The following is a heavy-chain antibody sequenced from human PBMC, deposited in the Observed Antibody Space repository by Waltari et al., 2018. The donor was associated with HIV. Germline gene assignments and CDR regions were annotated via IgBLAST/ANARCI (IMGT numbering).Heavy chain of an antibody. J-gene: IGHJ5*01. CDR1: GFTFSYYG. D-gene: IGHD4-17*01. V-gene: IGHV3-33*01. CDR2: IWFDASNK. CDR3: ARGDGDYDNWFDS. Sequence: QVQVVESGGGVVQPGRSLRLSCAASGFTFSYYGMHWVRQAPGKGLEWVAVIWFDASNKYYADSVKGRFTISRDNSKNTLYLQINSLRVEDTAVYYCARGDGDYDNWFDSWGQGTLVTVSS.